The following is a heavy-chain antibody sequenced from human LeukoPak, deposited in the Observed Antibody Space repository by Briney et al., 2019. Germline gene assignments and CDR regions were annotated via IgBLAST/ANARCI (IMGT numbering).Heavy chain of an antibody. J-gene: IGHJ4*02. CDR3: ARHLAAPAAAFDC. CDR2: IYYTGST. D-gene: IGHD6-25*01. CDR1: GGSISSYY. Sequence: KSSETLSLTCTVSGGSISSYYWSWIRQPPGKGLEWIGYIYYTGSTNYNPSLKSRVTISVDRSKSQSSLELTSVIAADTAVYYCARHLAAPAAAFDCWGQGTLVTVSS. V-gene: IGHV4-59*08.